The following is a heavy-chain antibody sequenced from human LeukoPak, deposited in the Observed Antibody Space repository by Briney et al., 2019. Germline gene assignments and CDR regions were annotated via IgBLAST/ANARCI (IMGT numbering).Heavy chain of an antibody. CDR2: ISYDGSNK. D-gene: IGHD3-10*01. Sequence: GGSLRLSCAASGFTFSSYGMHWVRQAPGKGLEWVAVISYDGSNKYYADSVKGRFTISRDNSKNTLYLQVNSLRAEDTAVYYCAKDRRISPYWYFEIWGRGTLVTASS. J-gene: IGHJ2*01. CDR1: GFTFSSYG. V-gene: IGHV3-30*18. CDR3: AKDRRISPYWYFEI.